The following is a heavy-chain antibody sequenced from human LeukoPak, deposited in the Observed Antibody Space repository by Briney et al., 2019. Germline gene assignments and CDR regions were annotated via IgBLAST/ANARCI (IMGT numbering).Heavy chain of an antibody. V-gene: IGHV3-33*01. CDR2: IWYDGSNK. CDR1: GFTFSSYG. J-gene: IGHJ4*02. D-gene: IGHD4-17*01. CDR3: AREDYGDYANYFDY. Sequence: PGGSLGLSCAASGFTFSSYGMHWVRQAPGKGLEWVAVIWYDGSNKYYADSVKGRFTISRDNSKNTLYLQMNSLRAEDTAVYYCAREDYGDYANYFDYWGQGTLVTVSS.